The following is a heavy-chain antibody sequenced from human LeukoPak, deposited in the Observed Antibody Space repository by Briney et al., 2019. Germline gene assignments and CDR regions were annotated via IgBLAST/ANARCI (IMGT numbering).Heavy chain of an antibody. V-gene: IGHV3-15*01. D-gene: IGHD2-15*01. J-gene: IGHJ6*03. Sequence: GGSLRLSCAASGFTFSNAWMSWVRQAPGKGLEWVGRIKSKTDGGTTDYAAPVKGRFTISRDDSKNTLYLQMNSLKTEDTAVYYCTPLLLISYYYYYMDVWGKGTTVTVSS. CDR3: TPLLLISYYYYYMDV. CDR2: IKSKTDGGTT. CDR1: GFTFSNAW.